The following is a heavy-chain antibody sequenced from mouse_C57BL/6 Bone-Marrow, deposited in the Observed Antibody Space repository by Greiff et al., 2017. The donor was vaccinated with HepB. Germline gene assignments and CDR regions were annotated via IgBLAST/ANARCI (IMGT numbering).Heavy chain of an antibody. CDR3: TTGIKTMDY. V-gene: IGHV14-4*01. D-gene: IGHD1-3*01. Sequence: VQLQQSGAELVRPGASVKLSCTASGFNIKDDYMHWVKQRPEQGLEWIGWIDPENGDTEYASKFQGKATITADTSSNTAYLQLNSLTSEDTAVYYCTTGIKTMDYWGQGTSVTVSS. J-gene: IGHJ4*01. CDR1: GFNIKDDY. CDR2: IDPENGDT.